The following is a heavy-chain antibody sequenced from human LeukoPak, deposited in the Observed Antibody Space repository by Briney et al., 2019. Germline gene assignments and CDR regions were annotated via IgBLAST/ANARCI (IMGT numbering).Heavy chain of an antibody. D-gene: IGHD2-2*01. V-gene: IGHV3-53*01. Sequence: GGSLRLSCAASGFTVSSNYMSWVRQAPGKGLEWVSVIYSGGSTYYADSVKGRFTISRDNSKNTLYLQMNSLRAEDTAVYYCASQVVPAAIFDYWDQGTLVTVSS. CDR2: IYSGGST. CDR1: GFTVSSNY. CDR3: ASQVVPAAIFDY. J-gene: IGHJ4*02.